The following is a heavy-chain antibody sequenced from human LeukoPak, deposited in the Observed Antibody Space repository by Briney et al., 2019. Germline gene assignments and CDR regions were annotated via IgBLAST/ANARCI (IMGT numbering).Heavy chain of an antibody. J-gene: IGHJ4*02. Sequence: PSETLSLTCAVYGGSFSGYYWSWIRQPPGKGLEWIGEINHSGSTNYNPSLKSRVTISVDTSKNQFSLKLSSVTAADTAVYYCARGPRWLRPYLDYWGQGTLVTVSS. CDR1: GGSFSGYY. D-gene: IGHD5-24*01. V-gene: IGHV4-34*01. CDR2: INHSGST. CDR3: ARGPRWLRPYLDY.